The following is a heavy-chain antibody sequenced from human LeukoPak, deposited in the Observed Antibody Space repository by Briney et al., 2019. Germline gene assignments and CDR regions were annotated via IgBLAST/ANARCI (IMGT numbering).Heavy chain of an antibody. Sequence: PFEPPSSARSVHSIAIRGSDGCGKREDLGGGLEINKYSYSSGRTNYSQSLRSRVNISVDMSKNHFSLKVNSVTAADTAVYYCARQPTRRDGYGFEKWGQGTLVTVFS. CDR1: SIAIRGSD. CDR2: SYSSGRT. D-gene: IGHD5-24*01. J-gene: IGHJ4*02. V-gene: IGHV4-4*08. CDR3: ARQPTRRDGYGFEK.